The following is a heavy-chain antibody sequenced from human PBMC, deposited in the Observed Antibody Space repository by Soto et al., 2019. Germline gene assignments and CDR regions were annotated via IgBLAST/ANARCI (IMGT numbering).Heavy chain of an antibody. V-gene: IGHV3-7*01. CDR1: GFTFSSYW. D-gene: IGHD3-22*01. Sequence: PGGSLRLSCAASGFTFSSYWMSWVRQAPGKGLEWVANIKQDGSEKYYVDSVKGRFTISRDNAKNSLYLQMNSLRAEDTAVYYCAREDDSSGYSPLDFDYWGQGTLVTVSS. J-gene: IGHJ4*02. CDR3: AREDDSSGYSPLDFDY. CDR2: IKQDGSEK.